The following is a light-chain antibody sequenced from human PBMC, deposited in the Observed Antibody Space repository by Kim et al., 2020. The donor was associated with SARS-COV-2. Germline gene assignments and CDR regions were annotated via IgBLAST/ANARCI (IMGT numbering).Light chain of an antibody. CDR2: KAS. CDR1: QSISSW. V-gene: IGKV1-5*03. CDR3: QQYNSYVFT. Sequence: DIQMTQSPSTLSASVGDRVTITCRASQSISSWLAWYQQKPGKAPKLLIYKASSLESGVPSRFSGSGSGTEFTLTISSLQPDDFATYYCQQYNSYVFTFGPGTKGGYQ. J-gene: IGKJ3*01.